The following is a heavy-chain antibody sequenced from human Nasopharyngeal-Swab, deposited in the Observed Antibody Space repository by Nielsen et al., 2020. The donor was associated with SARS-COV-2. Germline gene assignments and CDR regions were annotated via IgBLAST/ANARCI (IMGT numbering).Heavy chain of an antibody. CDR2: INPSGGST. Sequence: ASVKVSCKASGYTFTSYYVHWVRQAPGHGREWMGIINPSGGSTTYAQEFQDRVTVTRDTSTGTVYMDLSSLRSEDTAAYFCARSAEYTRCLDYWGQGTLVTVSS. J-gene: IGHJ4*02. CDR3: ARSAEYTRCLDY. CDR1: GYTFTSYY. V-gene: IGHV1-46*01. D-gene: IGHD6-6*01.